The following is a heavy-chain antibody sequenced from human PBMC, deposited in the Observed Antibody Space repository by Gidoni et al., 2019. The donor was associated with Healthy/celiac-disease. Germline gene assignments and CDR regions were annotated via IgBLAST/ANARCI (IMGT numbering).Heavy chain of an antibody. Sequence: EVQLVESGGGLVEPGGSLRLSCAATGFPFSSYSMNWVRQAPGKGLEWVSSISSSSSYIYYADSVKGRFTISRDNAKNSLYLQMNSLRAEDTAVYYCAREVVGATNHFDYWGQGTLVTVSS. J-gene: IGHJ4*02. CDR1: GFPFSSYS. D-gene: IGHD1-26*01. V-gene: IGHV3-21*01. CDR3: AREVVGATNHFDY. CDR2: ISSSSSYI.